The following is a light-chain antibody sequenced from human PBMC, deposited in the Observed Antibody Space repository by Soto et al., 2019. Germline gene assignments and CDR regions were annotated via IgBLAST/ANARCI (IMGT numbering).Light chain of an antibody. Sequence: QSVLTQPPSVSGAPGQRVTISCTGSSSNIGAGYDVHWYQQLPGTAPKLLIYGNNNRPSGVPDRFSGSKSGTSASLAITGLQAEDDADYYCQAYASSLSGSVFGGGTKLTVL. V-gene: IGLV1-40*01. J-gene: IGLJ2*01. CDR3: QAYASSLSGSV. CDR1: SSNIGAGYD. CDR2: GNN.